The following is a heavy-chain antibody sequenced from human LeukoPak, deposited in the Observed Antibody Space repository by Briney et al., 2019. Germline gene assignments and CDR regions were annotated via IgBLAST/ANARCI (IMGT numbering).Heavy chain of an antibody. V-gene: IGHV5-51*01. CDR3: ARPDYYDSSGYYYVGAFDI. Sequence: LGESLKISCKGSGYSFTSYWIGWVRQMPGKGLEWMGIIYPGDSDTRYSPSFQGLVTISADKSISTAYLQWSSLKASDTAMYYCARPDYYDSSGYYYVGAFDIWGQGTMVTVSS. CDR1: GYSFTSYW. D-gene: IGHD3-22*01. CDR2: IYPGDSDT. J-gene: IGHJ3*02.